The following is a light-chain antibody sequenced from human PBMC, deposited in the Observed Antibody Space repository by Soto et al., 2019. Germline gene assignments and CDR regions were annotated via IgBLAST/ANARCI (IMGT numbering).Light chain of an antibody. V-gene: IGKV1-5*03. CDR1: QSISNW. J-gene: IGKJ2*01. CDR3: QHYNSYST. CDR2: KAS. Sequence: DIQMTQSPSTLSASVGDRVTITCRASQSISNWLAWYQQKPRKAPNLLIYKASSLESGVPSRFSGSGSGTEFTLTISSLQPDDFATYYCQHYNSYSTFGQGAKLEIK.